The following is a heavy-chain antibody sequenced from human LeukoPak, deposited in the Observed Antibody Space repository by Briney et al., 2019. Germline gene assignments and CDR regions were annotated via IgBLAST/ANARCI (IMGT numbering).Heavy chain of an antibody. J-gene: IGHJ6*04. CDR1: GFTFSSYA. Sequence: GGSLRLSCAASGFTFSSYAITWVRQAPGKGLEWVSYISSSGSTIYYAGSVKGRFTISRDNAKNSLYLQMNSLRAEDTAVYYCAELGITMIGGVWGKGTTVTISS. D-gene: IGHD3-10*02. CDR2: ISSSGSTI. CDR3: AELGITMIGGV. V-gene: IGHV3-48*03.